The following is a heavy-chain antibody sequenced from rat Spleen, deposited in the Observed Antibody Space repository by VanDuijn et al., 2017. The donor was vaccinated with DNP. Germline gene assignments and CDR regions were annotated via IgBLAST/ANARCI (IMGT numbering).Heavy chain of an antibody. J-gene: IGHJ2*01. CDR1: GFTFSDYY. CDR3: TRDLNHGYNYAFDY. V-gene: IGHV5-20*01. Sequence: EVQLVESGGDLVQPGRSLKLSCVASGFTFSDYYMAWVRQAPTKGLEWVAYIRYDGGSTYYGDSVKGRFTISRDNANNTLYLQMSSLRSEDTATYYCTRDLNHGYNYAFDYWGQGVMVTVSS. CDR2: IRYDGGST. D-gene: IGHD1-4*01.